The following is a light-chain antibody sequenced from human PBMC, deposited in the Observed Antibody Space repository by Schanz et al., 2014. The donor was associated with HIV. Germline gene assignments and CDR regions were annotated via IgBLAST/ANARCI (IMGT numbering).Light chain of an antibody. CDR2: EVA. CDR3: SSYTTNRTMA. Sequence: QSALTQPASVSGSPGQSITISCTGTTGDIGSYDLVSWYQQHPGKAPKLLIYEVAKRPSGVSNRFSGSKSGNTASLTISGLQADDEGDYYCSSYTTNRTMAFGGGTKLTVL. CDR1: TGDIGSYDL. J-gene: IGLJ2*01. V-gene: IGLV2-14*02.